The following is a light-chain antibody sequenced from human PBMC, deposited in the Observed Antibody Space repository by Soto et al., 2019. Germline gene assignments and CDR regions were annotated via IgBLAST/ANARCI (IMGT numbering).Light chain of an antibody. CDR2: EVS. CDR3: SSYVSSTTFPYWV. V-gene: IGLV2-14*01. CDR1: SSDVGYYDF. Sequence: QSALTQPASVSGSPGQSITISCTGTSSDVGYYDFVSWYQHHPGEAPRLMIYEVSNRPSGVSNRFSGSKSGETASLTISGLQPEDEATYYCSSYVSSTTFPYWVFGGGTKLTVL. J-gene: IGLJ3*02.